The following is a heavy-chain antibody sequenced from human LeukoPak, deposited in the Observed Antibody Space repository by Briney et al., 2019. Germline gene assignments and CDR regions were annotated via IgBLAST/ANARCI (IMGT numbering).Heavy chain of an antibody. CDR2: ISYEGNNK. V-gene: IGHV3-30-3*01. Sequence: PGGALRLPCGASGLTFRSYAMDLVRQAPGQGLEWVAVISYEGNNKYYADSVKGRFTISRDNSKNTPYLQMNSLRAEDTAVYYCASAGCTNGVCSYFDYWGQGTLVTVSS. J-gene: IGHJ4*02. D-gene: IGHD2-8*01. CDR3: ASAGCTNGVCSYFDY. CDR1: GLTFRSYA.